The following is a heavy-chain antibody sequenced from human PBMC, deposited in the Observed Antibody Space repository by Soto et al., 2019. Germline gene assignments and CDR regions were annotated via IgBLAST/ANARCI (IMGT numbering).Heavy chain of an antibody. CDR2: IYSGGSK. D-gene: IGHD2-8*02. CDR3: ASQSGGYGWFDT. J-gene: IGHJ5*02. Sequence: DVQLVESGGGLVQPGGSLRLACAASGLTVSSNYMNWVRQAPGKGLEWVSVIYSGGSKYYADSVKGRFTISRDNSKNTLYLQMNSLRAEDTAVYYCASQSGGYGWFDTWGQGTPVTVSS. V-gene: IGHV3-66*04. CDR1: GLTVSSNY.